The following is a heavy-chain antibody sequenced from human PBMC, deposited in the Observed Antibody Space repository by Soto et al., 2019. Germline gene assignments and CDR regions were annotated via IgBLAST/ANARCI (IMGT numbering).Heavy chain of an antibody. D-gene: IGHD3-16*01. J-gene: IGHJ3*02. Sequence: QVQLVESGGGVVQPGRSLRLSCAASGFTFRTYGMHWDRQAPGKGLEWVAIFGYDGSNKYYAESVKGRFTISRDNAKNTLYLHMNSLRAEDTAVYYCARDGTFGAKGGSLDIGGQGTMVTVSS. V-gene: IGHV3-33*01. CDR1: GFTFRTYG. CDR3: ARDGTFGAKGGSLDI. CDR2: FGYDGSNK.